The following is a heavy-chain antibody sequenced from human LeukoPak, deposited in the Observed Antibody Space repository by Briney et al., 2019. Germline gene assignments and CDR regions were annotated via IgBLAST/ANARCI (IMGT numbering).Heavy chain of an antibody. Sequence: GGSVQVSCKASGYTFTSYGISWVRQATGQELEWMGWISAYNGNTNYAQKLQGRLTMTTDTSTSTAYMELRSLRSDDTAVYYWARGVVPAGSWFDPWGQGTLVTVSS. CDR3: ARGVVPAGSWFDP. CDR2: ISAYNGNT. J-gene: IGHJ5*02. D-gene: IGHD2-2*01. V-gene: IGHV1-18*01. CDR1: GYTFTSYG.